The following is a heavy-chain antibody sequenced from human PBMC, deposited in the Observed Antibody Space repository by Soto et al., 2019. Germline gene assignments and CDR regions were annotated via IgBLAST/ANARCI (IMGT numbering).Heavy chain of an antibody. CDR2: IYYSGST. CDR3: ARVGGLAARTFDY. D-gene: IGHD6-6*01. CDR1: GGSISDFY. Sequence: QVLLQESGPGLVKPSETLSLTCTVSGGSISDFYWSWIRQPPGKGLEWIGYIYYSGSTNYNPSLKSRVTISVDTSKNQFSLSLRSMSPADTAVYYCARVGGLAARTFDYWGPGTLVTVSS. V-gene: IGHV4-59*01. J-gene: IGHJ4*02.